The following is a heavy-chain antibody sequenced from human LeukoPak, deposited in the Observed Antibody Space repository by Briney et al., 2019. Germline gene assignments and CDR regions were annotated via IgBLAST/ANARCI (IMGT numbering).Heavy chain of an antibody. V-gene: IGHV1-69*04. CDR2: IIPILGIA. J-gene: IGHJ1*01. CDR1: GGTFSSYA. CDR3: ASGGGDPQRPGCEYFQH. Sequence: ASVNVSCKASGGTFSSYAISWVRQAPGQGLEWMGRIIPILGIANYAQKFQGRVTITADKSTSTAYMELSSLRSEDTAVYYCASGGGDPQRPGCEYFQHWGQGTLVTVSS. D-gene: IGHD2-21*02.